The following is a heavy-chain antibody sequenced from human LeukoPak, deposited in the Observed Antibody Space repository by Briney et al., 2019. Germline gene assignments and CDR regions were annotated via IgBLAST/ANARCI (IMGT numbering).Heavy chain of an antibody. CDR3: AKAGVLTLVRGVIVDY. V-gene: IGHV3-23*01. CDR2: ISGSGDGT. CDR1: GFTFSGYA. D-gene: IGHD3-10*01. Sequence: GGSLRLSCAASGFTFSGYAMSWVRQAPGKGLEWVSAISGSGDGTYYADSVKGRFTISRDNSKNTLFLQMNSLRAEDMAVYYCAKAGVLTLVRGVIVDYWGQGTLVTVSS. J-gene: IGHJ4*02.